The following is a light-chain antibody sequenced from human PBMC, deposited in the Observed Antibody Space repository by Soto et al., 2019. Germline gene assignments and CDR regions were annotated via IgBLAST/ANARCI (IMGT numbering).Light chain of an antibody. CDR1: SNDIGTYNY. J-gene: IGLJ2*01. CDR3: TSFTTSTTVV. Sequence: HSVLTQPASVSGSPGQSITISCTGTSNDIGTYNYVSWYQHHPGKAPKLLIYEVSNRPSGVSNRFSGSKSGNTASLTISGLQAEDEADYHCTSFTTSTTVVFGGGTKLTVL. CDR2: EVS. V-gene: IGLV2-14*01.